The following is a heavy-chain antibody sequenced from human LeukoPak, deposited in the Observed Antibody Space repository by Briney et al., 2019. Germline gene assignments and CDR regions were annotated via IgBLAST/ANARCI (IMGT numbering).Heavy chain of an antibody. V-gene: IGHV1-69*05. Sequence: SVKVSCKASGGTFSSYAISWVRQAPGQGLEWMGGIIPTFGTANYAQKFQGRVTITTDESTSTAYMELSSLRSEDTAVYYCARDHSSSRRHGFDYWGQGTLVTVSS. CDR3: ARDHSSSRRHGFDY. CDR2: IIPTFGTA. J-gene: IGHJ4*02. D-gene: IGHD6-6*01. CDR1: GGTFSSYA.